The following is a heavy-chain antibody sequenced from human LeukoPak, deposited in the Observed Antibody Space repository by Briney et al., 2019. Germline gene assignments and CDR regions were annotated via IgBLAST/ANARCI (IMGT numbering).Heavy chain of an antibody. Sequence: GGSPRLSCAASGFTFSSYAMSWVRQAPGKGLEWVSAISGSGGSTYYADSVKGRFTISRDNSKNTLYLQMNSLRAEDTAVYYCAKDLGMVRGVPDAFDIWGQGTMVTVSS. CDR3: AKDLGMVRGVPDAFDI. V-gene: IGHV3-23*01. D-gene: IGHD3-10*01. CDR1: GFTFSSYA. CDR2: ISGSGGST. J-gene: IGHJ3*02.